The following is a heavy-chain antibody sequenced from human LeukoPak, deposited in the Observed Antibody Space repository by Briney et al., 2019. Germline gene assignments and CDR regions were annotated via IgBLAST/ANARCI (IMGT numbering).Heavy chain of an antibody. Sequence: KPSETLSLTCTVSGGSINSYYWSWIRQPPGKGLEWIEFIYYSGTTNYNPSLKSRVTISLDTSKRQISLNLTSVTAADTAVYYCARDDLDSSMVPFFHYWGQGILVTVSS. CDR1: GGSINSYY. CDR2: IYYSGTT. CDR3: ARDDLDSSMVPFFHY. V-gene: IGHV4-59*12. D-gene: IGHD5-18*01. J-gene: IGHJ4*02.